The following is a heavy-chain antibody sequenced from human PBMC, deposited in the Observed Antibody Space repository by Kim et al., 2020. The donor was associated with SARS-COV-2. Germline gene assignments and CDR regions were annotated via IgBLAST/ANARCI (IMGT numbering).Heavy chain of an antibody. Sequence: ADPGKGRLTNSRDNAKNPQYLQMNSLRAEDTAVYYCARAYSSGWAYFDYWGQGTLVTVSS. D-gene: IGHD6-19*01. J-gene: IGHJ4*02. V-gene: IGHV3-21*01. CDR3: ARAYSSGWAYFDY.